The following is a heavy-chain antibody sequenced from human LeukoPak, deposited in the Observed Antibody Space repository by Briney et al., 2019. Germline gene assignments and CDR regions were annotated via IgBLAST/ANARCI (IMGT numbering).Heavy chain of an antibody. CDR2: IYYSGSD. Sequence: SETLSLTCTVSGDSISSYYWNWIRQTPGKGLDWIGYIYYSGSDDYNVSVESRVTMSLDNSKNQLSLDLTSVTAADVAVYYGARNRGWYATDVWGQGAAVTVSS. CDR3: ARNRGWYATDV. J-gene: IGHJ6*02. V-gene: IGHV4-59*01. D-gene: IGHD6-19*01. CDR1: GDSISSYY.